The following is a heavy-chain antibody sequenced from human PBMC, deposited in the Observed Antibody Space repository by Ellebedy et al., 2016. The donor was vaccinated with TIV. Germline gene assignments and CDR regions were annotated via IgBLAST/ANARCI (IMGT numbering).Heavy chain of an antibody. CDR3: ARRLVVGTPYDGFDI. CDR2: IYPGDSDT. J-gene: IGHJ3*02. CDR1: GYSFTNYW. D-gene: IGHD4-23*01. Sequence: GESLKISCKGSGYSFTNYWIGWVRQMPGKGLEWMGIIYPGDSDTRYRPSLQGQVTISADKSISTAYLQWSSLKASDTAMYYCARRLVVGTPYDGFDIWGQGTMVTVSS. V-gene: IGHV5-51*01.